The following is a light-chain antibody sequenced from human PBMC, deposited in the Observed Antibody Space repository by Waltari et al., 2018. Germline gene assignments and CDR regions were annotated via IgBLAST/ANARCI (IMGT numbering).Light chain of an antibody. CDR3: HQYNYWPPAYT. V-gene: IGKV3-15*01. Sequence: EVVLTQSPGALSVSPGESATLSCRASRNGGSSLARDRQTHGKAPRLLVYDAKNRATDVPARFSGSGYGTQFTLTISSLQSEDFGVYYCHQYNYWPPAYTFGQGTKLEIK. J-gene: IGKJ2*01. CDR1: RNGGSS. CDR2: DAK.